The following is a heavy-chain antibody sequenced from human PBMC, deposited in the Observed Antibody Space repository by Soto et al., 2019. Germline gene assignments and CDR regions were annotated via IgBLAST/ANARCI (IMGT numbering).Heavy chain of an antibody. CDR3: ARDNGGDWGVGAFDF. D-gene: IGHD2-21*02. Sequence: DVQLVESGGGLVQPGGSLRLSCAASGFTFSSYSMNWVRQAPGKGLEWVSYMSSSSSSIYYTDSMKGRFTISRDNAKNSLLLKMNSLRAEDTAVYFCARDNGGDWGVGAFDFWGQGTMVTVSS. V-gene: IGHV3-48*01. CDR1: GFTFSSYS. CDR2: MSSSSSSI. J-gene: IGHJ3*01.